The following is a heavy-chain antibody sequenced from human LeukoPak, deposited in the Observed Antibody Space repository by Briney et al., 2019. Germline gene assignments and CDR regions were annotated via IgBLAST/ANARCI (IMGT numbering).Heavy chain of an antibody. V-gene: IGHV3-30*03. D-gene: IGHD6-13*01. CDR1: GFSFSSYG. CDR2: ISYDGSSK. Sequence: GGSLRLSCVVSGFSFSSYGMHWVRQAPGKGLEWVAVISYDGSSKYYADSVKGRFTISRDNSKNTLYLQMNSLRAEDTAVYYCARDYYSSSPFDHWGQGTLVTVSS. CDR3: ARDYYSSSPFDH. J-gene: IGHJ4*02.